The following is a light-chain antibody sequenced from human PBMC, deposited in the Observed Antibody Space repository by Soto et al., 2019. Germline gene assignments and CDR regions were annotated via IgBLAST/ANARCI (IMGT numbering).Light chain of an antibody. J-gene: IGKJ2*01. V-gene: IGKV1-5*03. Sequence: DIQMTQSPSTLSASVGDRVIITCRASQSISRWLAWYHQKPGKAPKLLIYKASSLESGVPSRFSGSGSGTEFTLTISSLQPDDFATYYCQQYNSYSPYTFGQGTKLEIK. CDR2: KAS. CDR3: QQYNSYSPYT. CDR1: QSISRW.